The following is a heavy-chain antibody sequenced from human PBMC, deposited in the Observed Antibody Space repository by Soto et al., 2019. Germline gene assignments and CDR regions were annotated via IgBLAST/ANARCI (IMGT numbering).Heavy chain of an antibody. V-gene: IGHV4-59*01. CDR1: GGSISSYD. D-gene: IGHD2-2*01. CDR3: ARVRVVPAADGLWYNWLDP. CDR2: IYYSGST. J-gene: IGHJ5*01. Sequence: QVQLQESGPGLVKPSETLSLTCIVSGGSISSYDWSWIRQPPGKGLEWIGCIYYSGSTNYNPSHKRRVTTSVDKYKNQFSLKLSSVTAADTAVYYCARVRVVPAADGLWYNWLDPWGQGTLVTVSS.